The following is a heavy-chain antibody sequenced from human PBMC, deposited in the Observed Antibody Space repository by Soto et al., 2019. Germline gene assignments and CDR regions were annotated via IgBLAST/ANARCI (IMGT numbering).Heavy chain of an antibody. CDR2: ISYDGSNK. Sequence: PGGSLRLSCAASGFTFSSYGMYWVRQAPGKGLEWVAVISYDGSNKYYADSVKGRFTISRDNSKNTLYLQMNSLRAEDTAVYYCAKVITFGGVIAAIDYWGQGTLVTVSS. V-gene: IGHV3-30*18. CDR1: GFTFSSYG. J-gene: IGHJ4*02. CDR3: AKVITFGGVIAAIDY. D-gene: IGHD3-16*02.